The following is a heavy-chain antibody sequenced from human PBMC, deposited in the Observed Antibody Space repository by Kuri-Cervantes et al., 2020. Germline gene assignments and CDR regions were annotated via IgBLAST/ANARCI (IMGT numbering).Heavy chain of an antibody. CDR3: VRVGGSSAHFDY. D-gene: IGHD3-10*01. CDR1: GFRFISYR. Sequence: GGSLRLSCAASGFRFISYRMTWVRQAPGKGLEWVANIKQDGSEKYYVDSVKGRFTISRDNAKNSMYLQMNSLRGEDTAVYYCVRVGGSSAHFDYWGQGTLVTVSS. CDR2: IKQDGSEK. J-gene: IGHJ4*02. V-gene: IGHV3-7*01.